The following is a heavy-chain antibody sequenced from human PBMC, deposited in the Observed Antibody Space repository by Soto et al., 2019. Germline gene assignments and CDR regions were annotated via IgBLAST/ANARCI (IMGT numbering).Heavy chain of an antibody. Sequence: QVQLVQSGGGVVQPGRSLRLSCAASGFTFSSYVTHWVRQAPGKGLEWVAVISHDGNNKYYADSVKGRFTISRDNSKNTLYLQMNSLTTDDTAVYYCAKGGPDCASTTCYLLVAFDIWGQGTMVTVSS. CDR2: ISHDGNNK. V-gene: IGHV3-30*18. J-gene: IGHJ3*02. CDR3: AKGGPDCASTTCYLLVAFDI. D-gene: IGHD2-2*01. CDR1: GFTFSSYV.